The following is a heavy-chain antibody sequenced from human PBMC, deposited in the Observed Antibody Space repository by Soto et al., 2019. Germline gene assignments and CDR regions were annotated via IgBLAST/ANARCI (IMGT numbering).Heavy chain of an antibody. J-gene: IGHJ4*02. CDR3: ARHTSGPRRFLEWSKTGKFDY. D-gene: IGHD3-3*01. Sequence: PGESLKISCKGSGCSFTSYWIGWVRQMPGKGLEWMGIIYPGDSDTRYSPSFQGQVTISADKSISTAYLQWSSLKASDTAMYYCARHTSGPRRFLEWSKTGKFDYWGQGTLVTVSS. CDR2: IYPGDSDT. CDR1: GCSFTSYW. V-gene: IGHV5-51*01.